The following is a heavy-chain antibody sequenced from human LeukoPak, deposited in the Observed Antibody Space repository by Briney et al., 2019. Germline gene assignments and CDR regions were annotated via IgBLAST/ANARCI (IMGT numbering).Heavy chain of an antibody. V-gene: IGHV3-30*02. CDR3: ARDTPGYGGDDFDY. J-gene: IGHJ4*02. D-gene: IGHD4-23*01. CDR1: GFTFSTYG. Sequence: GGSLRLSCAASGFTFSTYGMHWVRQAPGKGREWMTSIQAGGDEKYYAESVKGRFTVSRDNSKNTLYLQMNSLRAEDTAVYYCARDTPGYGGDDFDYWGQGALVTVSS. CDR2: IQAGGDEK.